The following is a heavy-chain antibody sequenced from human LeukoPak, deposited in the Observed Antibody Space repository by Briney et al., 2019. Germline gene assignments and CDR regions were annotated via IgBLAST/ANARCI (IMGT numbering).Heavy chain of an antibody. J-gene: IGHJ4*02. CDR3: ARVVAVTSYYFDY. D-gene: IGHD2-21*02. CDR1: GFTFSDYY. V-gene: IGHV3-11*06. CDR2: ISSSSSYT. Sequence: GGSLRLSCAASGFTFSDYYMSWIRQAPGKGLEWISYISSSSSYTNYADAVKGRFTISRDNAKSSLCLQMNSLRAEDTAVYYCARVVAVTSYYFDYWGQGTLVSVSS.